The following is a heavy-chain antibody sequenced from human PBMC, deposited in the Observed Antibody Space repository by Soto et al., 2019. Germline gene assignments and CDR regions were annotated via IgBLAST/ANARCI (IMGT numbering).Heavy chain of an antibody. Sequence: GGSLRLSCSVAGFTVSDSMSWVRQAPGKGLECVSFIHSDGSTHYTDSVRGRFTISRDNSKNTLYLQMDRLRFDDTAVYFCARDASGHFDYWGQGTMVAVS. CDR1: GFTVSDS. J-gene: IGHJ4*02. CDR2: IHSDGST. CDR3: ARDASGHFDY. D-gene: IGHD6-19*01. V-gene: IGHV3-53*01.